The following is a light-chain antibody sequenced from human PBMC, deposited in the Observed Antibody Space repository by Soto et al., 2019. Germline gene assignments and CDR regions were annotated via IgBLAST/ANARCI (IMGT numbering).Light chain of an antibody. CDR1: QSVSSSS. CDR3: QRYGSSPWT. V-gene: IGKV3-20*01. Sequence: LAFFSGTLSLSPREGATLSYRASQSVSSSSLAWHKQNPGPPRMLLFYGASSRATGIPERFSGSGSGTDFPLTISRLAPEDFAVYCWQRYGSSPWTFGQGTKVDIK. J-gene: IGKJ1*01. CDR2: GAS.